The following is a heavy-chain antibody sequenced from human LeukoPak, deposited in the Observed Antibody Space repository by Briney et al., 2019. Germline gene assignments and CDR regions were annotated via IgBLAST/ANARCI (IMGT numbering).Heavy chain of an antibody. Sequence: ASVKVSCKASGYTFTSYGISWVRQAPGQGLEWMGWISAYNGHTNYAQKFQGRVIMTTDTSTNIAYMELKNLRSDDTAVYYCARAGRSGFEYWGQGTLVTVSS. CDR3: ARAGRSGFEY. V-gene: IGHV1-18*01. J-gene: IGHJ4*02. D-gene: IGHD3-16*02. CDR1: GYTFTSYG. CDR2: ISAYNGHT.